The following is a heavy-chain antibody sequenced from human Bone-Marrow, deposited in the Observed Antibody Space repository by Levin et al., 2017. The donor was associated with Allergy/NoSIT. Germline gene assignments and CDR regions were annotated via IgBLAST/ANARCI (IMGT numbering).Heavy chain of an antibody. CDR1: GFSFSRHA. J-gene: IGHJ3*02. CDR3: AREIGEWELLLSAFDI. CDR2: ILYDGRNK. V-gene: IGHV3-30*04. Sequence: PGGSLRLSCAASGFSFSRHAMHWVRQAPGKGLEWVAFILYDGRNKYYADSVKGRFTISRDNSKNTLYLHMNSLRAADTAVYYCAREIGEWELLLSAFDIWGQGTMVTVSS. D-gene: IGHD1-26*01.